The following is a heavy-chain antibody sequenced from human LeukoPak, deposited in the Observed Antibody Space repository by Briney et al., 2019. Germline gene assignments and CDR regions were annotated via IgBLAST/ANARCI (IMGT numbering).Heavy chain of an antibody. CDR1: GLIFSDA. CDR3: AKKKVGAALYYGMDV. Sequence: GGSLRLSCAASGLIFSDAWMGWVRQAPGKGLEWVSAISSSGGGTYYADSVKGRFTISRDNSKNTLYLQMNSLRAEDTAVYYCAKKKVGAALYYGMDVWGQGTTVTVSS. V-gene: IGHV3-23*01. J-gene: IGHJ6*02. CDR2: ISSSGGGT. D-gene: IGHD1-26*01.